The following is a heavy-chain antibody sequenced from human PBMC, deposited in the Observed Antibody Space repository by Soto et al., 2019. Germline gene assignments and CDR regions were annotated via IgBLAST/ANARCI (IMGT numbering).Heavy chain of an antibody. V-gene: IGHV4-59*08. J-gene: IGHJ2*01. CDR1: GGSISSYY. D-gene: IGHD2-15*01. Sequence: KPSETLSLTCTVSGGSISSYYWSWIRQPPGKGLEWIGYIYYSGSTNYNPSLKSRVTISVDTSKNQFSLKLSSVTAADTAVYYCARRVNCSGGSCYRRNWYFDLWGRGTLVTVSS. CDR3: ARRVNCSGGSCYRRNWYFDL. CDR2: IYYSGST.